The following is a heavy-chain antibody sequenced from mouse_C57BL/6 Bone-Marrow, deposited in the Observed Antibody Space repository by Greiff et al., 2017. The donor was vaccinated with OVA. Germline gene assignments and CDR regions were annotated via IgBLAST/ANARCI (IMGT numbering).Heavy chain of an antibody. D-gene: IGHD2-4*01. V-gene: IGHV1-69*01. J-gene: IGHJ4*01. CDR3: AREGDDYDGAPYYAMDY. CDR1: GYPFTSYW. Sequence: QVQLQQPGAELVMPGASVKLSCKASGYPFTSYWMHWVKQRPGQGLEWIGEIDPSDSYTNYNQKFKGKSTLTVDKSSSTAYMQLSSLTSEDSAVYYCAREGDDYDGAPYYAMDYWGQGTSVTVSS. CDR2: IDPSDSYT.